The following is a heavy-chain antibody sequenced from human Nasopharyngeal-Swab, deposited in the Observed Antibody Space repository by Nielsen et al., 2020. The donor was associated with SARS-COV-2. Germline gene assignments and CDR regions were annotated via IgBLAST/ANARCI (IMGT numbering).Heavy chain of an antibody. J-gene: IGHJ6*03. Sequence: SETLSLTCAISGDSVSSSSAAWNWIRQSPSRGLEWLGRTYYRSKWYNDYAVSVKSRITINPDTSKNQFSLHLNSVTPEDTAVYYCARARGAYGDYYYYHYKDVWGKGTTVTVSS. V-gene: IGHV6-1*01. CDR2: TYYRSKWYN. CDR1: GDSVSSSSAA. D-gene: IGHD4-17*01. CDR3: ARARGAYGDYYYYHYKDV.